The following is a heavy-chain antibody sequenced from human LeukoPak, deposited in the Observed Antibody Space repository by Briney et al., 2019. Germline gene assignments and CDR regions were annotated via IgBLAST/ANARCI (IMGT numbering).Heavy chain of an antibody. Sequence: SETLSLTCAVYGGSFSGYYWSWIRQPPGKGLEWIGEINHSGSTNYNPSLKSRVTISVDTSKNQFSLKLSSVTAADTAVYYCARWRLLRGYFDYWGQGTLVTVSS. CDR2: INHSGST. V-gene: IGHV4-34*01. CDR3: ARWRLLRGYFDY. D-gene: IGHD2-15*01. J-gene: IGHJ4*02. CDR1: GGSFSGYY.